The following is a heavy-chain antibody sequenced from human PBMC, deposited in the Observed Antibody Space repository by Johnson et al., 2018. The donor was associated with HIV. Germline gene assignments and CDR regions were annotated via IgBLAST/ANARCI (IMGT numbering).Heavy chain of an antibody. Sequence: QVQLVESGGGVVQPGGSLRLSCAASGFTLSSYGMHWVRQAPGKGLEWVAFIRYDGSNKYYADSVKGRFTISRDNSKNTLYLQMNSLRAEDTALYYCGRAQFLQWLFFDAFDIWGQGTMVTVSS. CDR2: IRYDGSNK. CDR1: GFTLSSYG. CDR3: GRAQFLQWLFFDAFDI. D-gene: IGHD3-3*01. J-gene: IGHJ3*02. V-gene: IGHV3-30*02.